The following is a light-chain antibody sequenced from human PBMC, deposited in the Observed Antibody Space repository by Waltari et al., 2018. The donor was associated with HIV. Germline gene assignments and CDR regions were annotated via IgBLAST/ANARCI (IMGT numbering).Light chain of an antibody. V-gene: IGLV1-51*01. CDR3: GTWDPRMGAAV. CDR1: SSNLVTDY. J-gene: IGLJ3*02. CDR2: DND. Sequence: QSVLTQPPSVSAAPGQKGTISRSGSSSNLVTDYLSLYQHVPGAAPRLLIYDNDKRPSGIPDRFSGSKSGTSATLGISGLQTGDGADYYCGTWDPRMGAAVFGGGTKVTVL.